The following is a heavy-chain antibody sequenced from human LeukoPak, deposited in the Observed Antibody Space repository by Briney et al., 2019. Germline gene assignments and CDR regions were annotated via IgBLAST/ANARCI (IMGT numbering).Heavy chain of an antibody. CDR3: ARDADRWQRELYLQH. CDR2: INPSGGST. J-gene: IGHJ1*01. D-gene: IGHD4-23*01. CDR1: GYTFTSYG. Sequence: ASVKVSCKASGYTFTSYGISWVRQAPGQGLEWMGIINPSGGSTSYAQKFQGRVTMTRDTSTSTVYMELSSLRSEDTAVYYCARDADRWQRELYLQHWGQGTLVTVSS. V-gene: IGHV1-46*01.